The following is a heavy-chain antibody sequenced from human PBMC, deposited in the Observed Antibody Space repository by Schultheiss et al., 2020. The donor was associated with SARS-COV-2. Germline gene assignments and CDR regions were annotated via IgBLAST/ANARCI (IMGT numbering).Heavy chain of an antibody. CDR1: GFTFDDYA. CDR2: ISWNSGSI. D-gene: IGHD3-10*01. J-gene: IGHJ4*02. Sequence: GGSLRLSCAASGFTFDDYAMHWVRQAPGRGLEWVSGISWNSGSIGYADSVKGRFTISRNNAKNSLYLQMNSLRAEDTALYYCARVSWVRGPPGYWGQGTLVTVSS. CDR3: ARVSWVRGPPGY. V-gene: IGHV3-9*01.